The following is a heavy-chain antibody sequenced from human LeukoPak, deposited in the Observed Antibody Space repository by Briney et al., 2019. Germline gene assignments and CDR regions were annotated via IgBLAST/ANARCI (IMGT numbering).Heavy chain of an antibody. Sequence: ASVKVSCKASGYTFTGYYMHWVRQAPGQGLEWMGWINPNSGGTNYAQKFQGRVTMTRDTSISTAYMELSRLRSDDTAVYYCARSRVYDFWSGYRNWFDPWGQGTLVTVSS. CDR2: INPNSGGT. V-gene: IGHV1-2*02. J-gene: IGHJ5*02. CDR3: ARSRVYDFWSGYRNWFDP. CDR1: GYTFTGYY. D-gene: IGHD3-3*01.